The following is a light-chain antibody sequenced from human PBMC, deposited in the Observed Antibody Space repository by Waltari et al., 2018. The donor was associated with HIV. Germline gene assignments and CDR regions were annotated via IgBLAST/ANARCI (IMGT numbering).Light chain of an antibody. J-gene: IGLJ3*02. Sequence: QSVLTQPPSASGTPGQRVTISCSGSSSNIGINTVNWYQHLPGTAPKLLSYSSNHRPSGVPDRFSGSKSGTSASLAISGLQSEDEADYYCAAWDDRLNGWVFGGGTKLTVL. CDR3: AAWDDRLNGWV. CDR1: SSNIGINT. V-gene: IGLV1-44*01. CDR2: SSN.